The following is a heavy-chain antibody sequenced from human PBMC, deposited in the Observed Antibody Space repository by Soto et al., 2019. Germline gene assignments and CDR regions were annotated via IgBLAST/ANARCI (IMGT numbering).Heavy chain of an antibody. D-gene: IGHD3-3*01. CDR3: ASPRIFGVAIDVQAG. CDR2: IIPIFGTA. J-gene: IGHJ6*03. Sequence: VTVSCKTSGGTFSSYAISWVRQAPGQGLEWMGGIIPIFGTANYAQKFQGRVTITADKSTSTAYMELSSLRSEDTAVYYCASPRIFGVAIDVQAGWGRGTKV. V-gene: IGHV1-69*06. CDR1: GGTFSSYA.